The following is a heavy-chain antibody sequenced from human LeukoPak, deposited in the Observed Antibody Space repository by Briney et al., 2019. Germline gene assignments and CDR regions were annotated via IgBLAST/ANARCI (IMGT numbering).Heavy chain of an antibody. Sequence: PGGSLRLSCAASGFTFSSYSMNWVRQAPGKGLGWVSSISSSSSYIYYADSVKGRFTISRDNSKNTLYLQMNSLRAEDTAVYYCAKDGRSFTVTNGYWGQGTLVTVSS. J-gene: IGHJ4*02. D-gene: IGHD4-17*01. CDR3: AKDGRSFTVTNGY. CDR2: ISSSSSYI. CDR1: GFTFSSYS. V-gene: IGHV3-21*04.